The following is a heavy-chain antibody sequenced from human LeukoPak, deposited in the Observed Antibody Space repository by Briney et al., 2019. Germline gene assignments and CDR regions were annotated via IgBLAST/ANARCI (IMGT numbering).Heavy chain of an antibody. CDR2: IIPILGIA. J-gene: IGHJ4*02. D-gene: IGHD2-8*01. V-gene: IGHV1-69*04. CDR3: ARVCTNGVRTDFDY. Sequence: SVKVSCTTSGGTFSSSAITWVRQAPGQGLEWMGRIIPILGIANYAQKFQGRVTITADKSTSTAYMELSSLRSEDTAVYYCARVCTNGVRTDFDYWGQGTLVTVSS. CDR1: GGTFSSSA.